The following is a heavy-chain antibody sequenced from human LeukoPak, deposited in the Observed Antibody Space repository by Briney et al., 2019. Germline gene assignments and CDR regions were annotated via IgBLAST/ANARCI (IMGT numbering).Heavy chain of an antibody. CDR2: IYYSGST. J-gene: IGHJ4*02. Sequence: SETLSLTCTVSGGSISSSSYYWGWIRQPPGKGLEWIGSIYYSGSTYYNPSLKSRVTISVDTSKNQFSLKLSSVTAADTAVYYCARDRNYYGSAHYCDYWGQGTLVTVSS. CDR1: GGSISSSSYY. D-gene: IGHD3-10*01. V-gene: IGHV4-39*02. CDR3: ARDRNYYGSAHYCDY.